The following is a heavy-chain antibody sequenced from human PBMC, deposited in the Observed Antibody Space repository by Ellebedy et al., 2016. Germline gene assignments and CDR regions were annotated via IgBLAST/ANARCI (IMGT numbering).Heavy chain of an antibody. D-gene: IGHD3-10*01. J-gene: IGHJ3*02. V-gene: IGHV3-21*01. CDR1: GFTLSDHY. Sequence: GGSLRLSXAASGFTLSDHYVDWVRQAPGKGLEWVSSISSSSSYIYYADSVKGRFTISRDNAKNSLYLQMNSLRAEDTAVYYCASRRGEDPLDAFDIWGQGTMVTVSS. CDR3: ASRRGEDPLDAFDI. CDR2: ISSSSSYI.